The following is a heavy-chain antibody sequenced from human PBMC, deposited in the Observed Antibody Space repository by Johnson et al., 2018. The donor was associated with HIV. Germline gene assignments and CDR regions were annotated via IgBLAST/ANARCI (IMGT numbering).Heavy chain of an antibody. D-gene: IGHD1-26*01. CDR3: ARDGAESLGVPHREDSFDI. Sequence: QVQLVESGGGVVQPGRSLRLSCAASGFTFSSYAMHWVRQAPGKGLEWVAVISYDGSNTYYADSVTGRFTISRDNSKNTLYLQMNSLRAEDTAVYYCARDGAESLGVPHREDSFDIWGQGTMVTVSS. V-gene: IGHV3-30*04. CDR2: ISYDGSNT. J-gene: IGHJ3*02. CDR1: GFTFSSYA.